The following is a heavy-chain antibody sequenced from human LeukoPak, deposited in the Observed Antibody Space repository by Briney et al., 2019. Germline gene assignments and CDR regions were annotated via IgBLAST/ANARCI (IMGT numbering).Heavy chain of an antibody. J-gene: IGHJ5*02. V-gene: IGHV3-74*01. D-gene: IGHD6-13*01. CDR3: ATRYSSSWHFRNLPWFDP. Sequence: GGSLRLSCAASGFTFSCWMHWVRQAPGKGLVWVSRINSDGSSTSYADSVKGRFTISRDNAKNTLYLQMNGLRAEDTAVYYCATRYSSSWHFRNLPWFDPWGQGTLVTVSS. CDR2: INSDGSST. CDR1: GFTFSCW.